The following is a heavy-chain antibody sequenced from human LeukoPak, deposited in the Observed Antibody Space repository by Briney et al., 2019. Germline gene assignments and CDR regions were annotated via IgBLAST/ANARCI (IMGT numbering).Heavy chain of an antibody. Sequence: GASVKVSCKASGYTFTGYAMNWVRQVPGQGLEWMGWINTNTGNPMYAQGFTGRFVFSLDTSVSTAYLQISGLKAEDTAMYYCARGGSTSWSDTDFDYWGQGTLVTVSS. V-gene: IGHV7-4-1*02. CDR1: GYTFTGYA. CDR2: INTNTGNP. J-gene: IGHJ4*02. D-gene: IGHD2-2*01. CDR3: ARGGSTSWSDTDFDY.